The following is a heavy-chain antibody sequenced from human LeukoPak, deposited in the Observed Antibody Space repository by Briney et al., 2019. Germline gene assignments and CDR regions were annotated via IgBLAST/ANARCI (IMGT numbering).Heavy chain of an antibody. V-gene: IGHV4-39*07. CDR1: GGSISSSSYY. CDR3: AREIRGYGSGDNWFDP. Sequence: SETLSLTCTVSGGSISSSSYYWGWIRQPPGKGLEWIGSICYSGSTYYNPSLKSRVTISVDTSKNQFSLKLSSVTAADTAVYYCAREIRGYGSGDNWFDPWGQGTLVTVSS. CDR2: ICYSGST. D-gene: IGHD3-10*01. J-gene: IGHJ5*02.